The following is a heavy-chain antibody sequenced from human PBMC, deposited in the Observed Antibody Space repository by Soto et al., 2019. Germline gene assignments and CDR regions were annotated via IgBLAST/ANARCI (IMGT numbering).Heavy chain of an antibody. CDR2: INPNSGGT. CDR3: ARAGQPFDAFDI. Sequence: GASVKVSCKASGYTFTSYGISWVRQAPGQGLEWMGWINPNSGGTNYAQKFQGWVTMTRDTSISTAYMELSRLRSDDTAVYYCARAGQPFDAFDIWGQGTMVTVSS. CDR1: GYTFTSYG. V-gene: IGHV1-2*04. J-gene: IGHJ3*02.